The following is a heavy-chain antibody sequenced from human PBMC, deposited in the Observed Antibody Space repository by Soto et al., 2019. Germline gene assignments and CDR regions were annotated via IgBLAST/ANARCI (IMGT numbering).Heavy chain of an antibody. V-gene: IGHV4-34*01. CDR2: INHSGST. Sequence: SETLSLTCAVYGGSFSGYYWSWIRQTPGKGLEWIGEINHSGSTNYNPSLKSRVTISVDTSKNQFSLKLSSVTAADTAVYYCARGQRCSSTSCYTWAYYYYGMDVWGQGTTVTVSS. J-gene: IGHJ6*02. CDR1: GGSFSGYY. CDR3: ARGQRCSSTSCYTWAYYYYGMDV. D-gene: IGHD2-2*02.